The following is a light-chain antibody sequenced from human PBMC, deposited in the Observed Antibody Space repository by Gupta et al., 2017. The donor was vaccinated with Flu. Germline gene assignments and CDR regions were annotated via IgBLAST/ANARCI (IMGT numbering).Light chain of an antibody. CDR2: DAS. J-gene: IGKJ3*01. CDR3: QQLSF. V-gene: IGKV3-11*01. CDR1: QSVSSY. Sequence: EIVLTQSPAPLSLSPGERATLSCRASQSVSSYLAWYQQKPGQAPRLLIYDASNRATGIPDRFSGSGSVTDFTLTISSLEPEDFAGYYGQQLSFFGHGTKVDIK.